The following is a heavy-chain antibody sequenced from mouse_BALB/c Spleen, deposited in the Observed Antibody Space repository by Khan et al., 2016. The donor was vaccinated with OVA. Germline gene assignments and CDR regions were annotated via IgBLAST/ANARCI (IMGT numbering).Heavy chain of an antibody. CDR1: GFSLITYG. J-gene: IGHJ3*01. CDR2: IWSGGST. Sequence: QVQLKESGPGLVQPSQNLSITCTVSGFSLITYGVHWGRQSPGKGLVWLGVIWSGGSTDYNEAFISRLSISKDNSKSQVFFKMNSLQSDDTAIYYCARSSYRYGFTYWGRGTLVTVSS. D-gene: IGHD2-12*01. V-gene: IGHV2-4-1*01. CDR3: ARSSYRYGFTY.